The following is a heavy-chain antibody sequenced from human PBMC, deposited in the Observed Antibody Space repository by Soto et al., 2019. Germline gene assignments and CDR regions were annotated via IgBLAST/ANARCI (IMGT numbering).Heavy chain of an antibody. D-gene: IGHD3-9*01. V-gene: IGHV4-39*01. J-gene: IGHJ4*02. CDR2: IYYSGST. Sequence: QLQLQESGPGLVKPSETLSLTCTVSGGSISSRSYYWGWIRQPPGKGLEWIGSIYYSGSTYYNPSLKSRVTISVDTSKNQFSLKLSSVTAADTAVYYCARHRVDDILTGYPYYFDYWGQGTLVTVSS. CDR1: GGSISSRSYY. CDR3: ARHRVDDILTGYPYYFDY.